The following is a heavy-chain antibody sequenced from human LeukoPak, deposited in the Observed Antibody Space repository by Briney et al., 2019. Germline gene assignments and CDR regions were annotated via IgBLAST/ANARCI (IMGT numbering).Heavy chain of an antibody. Sequence: ASVKVSCKASGYTFTDYYMHWVRQAPGQGLEWMGWIHPSSGGTNYAQKFHQWVSMTRDTSINTAYLELTRLPSDDTAVYYCTRASGFGDIGGFDAVDHYYYGMDVWGQGTTVTVSS. J-gene: IGHJ6*02. CDR1: GYTFTDYY. CDR2: IHPSSGGT. CDR3: TRASGFGDIGGFDAVDHYYYGMDV. D-gene: IGHD5-12*01. V-gene: IGHV1-2*04.